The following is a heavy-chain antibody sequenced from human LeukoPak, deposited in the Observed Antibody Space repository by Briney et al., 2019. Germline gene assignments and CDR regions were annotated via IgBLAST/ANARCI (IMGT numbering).Heavy chain of an antibody. D-gene: IGHD6-13*01. CDR1: GGSFSGYY. V-gene: IGHV4-34*01. CDR3: AREVVAAPGTVDY. Sequence: PSETLSLTCAVYGGSFSGYYWSWIRQPPGKGLEWIGEINHSGSTNYNPSLKSRVTISVDTSKNQFSLKLSSVTAADMAVYYCAREVVAAPGTVDYWGQGTLVTVSS. J-gene: IGHJ4*02. CDR2: INHSGST.